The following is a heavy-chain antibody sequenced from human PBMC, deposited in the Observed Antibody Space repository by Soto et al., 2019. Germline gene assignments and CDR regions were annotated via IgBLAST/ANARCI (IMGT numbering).Heavy chain of an antibody. CDR1: GGSISSGNW. V-gene: IGHV4-4*02. Sequence: SETLSLTCAVSGGSISSGNWWSWVRQTPGKGLEWIGEIYRTGETNYNPSLKSRATISVDKSENQFSLRLNSVTAADTAFYYCTRNGNYCLDYWGQGTLVTVSS. CDR2: IYRTGET. J-gene: IGHJ4*02. D-gene: IGHD1-7*01. CDR3: TRNGNYCLDY.